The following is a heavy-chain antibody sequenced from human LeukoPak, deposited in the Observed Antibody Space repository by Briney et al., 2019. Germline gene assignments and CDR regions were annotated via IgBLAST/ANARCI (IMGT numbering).Heavy chain of an antibody. Sequence: SETLSLTCTVSGGSISSYYWSWIRQPPGKGLEWIGYIYYSGSTNYNPSLKSRVTMSVDTSKNQFSLKLSSVTAADTAVYYCARARNYYDSSGFYYEGDAFDIWGQGTMVTVSS. CDR1: GGSISSYY. V-gene: IGHV4-59*12. J-gene: IGHJ3*02. CDR3: ARARNYYDSSGFYYEGDAFDI. D-gene: IGHD3-22*01. CDR2: IYYSGST.